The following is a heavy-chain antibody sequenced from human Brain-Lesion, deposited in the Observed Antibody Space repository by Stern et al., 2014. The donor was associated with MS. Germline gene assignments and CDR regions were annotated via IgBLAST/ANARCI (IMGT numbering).Heavy chain of an antibody. V-gene: IGHV4-61*02. J-gene: IGHJ5*01. D-gene: IGHD5-18*01. CDR3: ARASAPLYSGNWFDS. CDR2: IHASGST. Sequence: VQLVESGPGLVKPSQTLSVTCTVSGDSISRDNYFWSWIRQAAGKRLEWIGRIHASGSTFYNPSLKSRVTISVDPSKTQFSLKLNSVTAEDPAVYYCARASAPLYSGNWFDSWGQGTLVSVSS. CDR1: GDSISRDNYF.